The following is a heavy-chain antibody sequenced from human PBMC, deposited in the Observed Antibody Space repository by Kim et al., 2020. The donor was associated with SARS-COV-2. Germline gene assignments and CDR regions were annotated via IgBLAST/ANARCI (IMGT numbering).Heavy chain of an antibody. J-gene: IGHJ3*02. V-gene: IGHV3-48*03. Sequence: GGSLRLSCAASGFTFSTSEMNWVRQAPGKWLEWVSYINSPARTIFYADSVKGRFTISRDNAKNSLYLQMNSLRADDTAVYYCARERSDRAFDIWGQGTVVTVSS. CDR1: GFTFSTSE. D-gene: IGHD3-22*01. CDR2: INSPARTI. CDR3: ARERSDRAFDI.